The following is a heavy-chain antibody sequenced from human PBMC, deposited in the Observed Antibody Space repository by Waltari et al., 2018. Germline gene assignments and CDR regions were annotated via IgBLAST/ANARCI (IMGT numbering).Heavy chain of an antibody. Sequence: QVQLQESGPGLVKPSGTLSLTCAVSGASISSNYWWSWVRPSPGKGLEWIGQVHHSGRTHYNPSLQSRVTISVDKSKNQFSLNLNSVTAADTAVYYCAGDRAIGLFFDYWGQGTLVTVSS. CDR3: AGDRAIGLFFDY. CDR1: GASISSNYW. V-gene: IGHV4-4*02. CDR2: VHHSGRT. D-gene: IGHD2-2*01. J-gene: IGHJ4*02.